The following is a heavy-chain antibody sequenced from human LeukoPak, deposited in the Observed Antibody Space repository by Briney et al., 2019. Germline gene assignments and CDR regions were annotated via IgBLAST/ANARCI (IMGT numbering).Heavy chain of an antibody. D-gene: IGHD4-17*01. CDR1: GYTLTSFG. V-gene: IGHV1-18*01. CDR2: ISTQSGNT. J-gene: IGHJ4*02. Sequence: ASVKVSCEASGYTLTSFGINWMRQAPGQGLEWMGWISTQSGNTNYAQKVQGRLTLTTDRSTNTAYMELRSLRSDDTAVYYCARGAYGDKWGQGTMVTVSS. CDR3: ARGAYGDK.